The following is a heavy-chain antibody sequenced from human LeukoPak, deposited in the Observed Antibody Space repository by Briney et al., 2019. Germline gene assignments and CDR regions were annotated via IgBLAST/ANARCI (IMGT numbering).Heavy chain of an antibody. CDR3: ATPPLGAYFDY. J-gene: IGHJ4*02. CDR1: GYTFTDYY. CDR2: IDPNSGGT. Sequence: ASVKVSCKASGYTFTDYYMHWLRQAPGQGLEWMGWIDPNSGGTNYAQNFQGRVTMTRDTSISTAYMDLSSLRSDDTAVYYCATPPLGAYFDYWGQGTLVTVSS. D-gene: IGHD1-26*01. V-gene: IGHV1-2*02.